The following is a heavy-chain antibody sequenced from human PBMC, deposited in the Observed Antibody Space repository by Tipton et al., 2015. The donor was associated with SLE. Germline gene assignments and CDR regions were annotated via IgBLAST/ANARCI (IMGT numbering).Heavy chain of an antibody. CDR3: ARGGGQALGP. CDR1: GGSISSYY. CDR2: IYYSGST. J-gene: IGHJ5*02. D-gene: IGHD3-10*01. Sequence: LRLSCTVSGGSISSYYWSWIRQPPGKGLEWIGYIYYSGSTNYNPSLKSRVTISVDTSKNQFSLKLSSVTAADTAVYYCARGGGQALGPWGQGTLVTVSS. V-gene: IGHV4-59*01.